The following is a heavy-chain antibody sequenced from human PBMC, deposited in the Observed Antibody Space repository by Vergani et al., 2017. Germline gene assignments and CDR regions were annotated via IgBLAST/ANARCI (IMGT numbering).Heavy chain of an antibody. CDR2: IYYSRST. J-gene: IGHJ3*02. D-gene: IGHD1-26*01. CDR1: GGSISSYY. Sequence: QVQLQESGPGLVKPSETLSLTCTVAGGSISSYYWSWIRQPPGKGLEWIVYIYYSRSTNYHPSLKSRVTISVDTSKNQFSLKLSSVTAADTAVYYCARAARIFGATSGAFDIWGQGIMVTVSS. CDR3: ARAARIFGATSGAFDI. V-gene: IGHV4-59*01.